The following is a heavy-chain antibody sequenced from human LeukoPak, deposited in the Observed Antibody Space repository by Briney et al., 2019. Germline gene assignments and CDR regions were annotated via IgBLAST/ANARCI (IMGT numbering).Heavy chain of an antibody. V-gene: IGHV4-30-4*01. D-gene: IGHD2-2*01. CDR1: GGSINSNDCN. CDR3: AREVVVVPAASLGWYFDL. J-gene: IGHJ2*01. CDR2: IYYSGSA. Sequence: SQTLSLTCTVSGGSINSNDCNWSWIRQPPGKGLEWIGYIYYSGSAYYNPSLKSRLTISVDTSKNQFSLRLTSVTAADTAVYYCAREVVVVPAASLGWYFDLWGRGTLVTVSS.